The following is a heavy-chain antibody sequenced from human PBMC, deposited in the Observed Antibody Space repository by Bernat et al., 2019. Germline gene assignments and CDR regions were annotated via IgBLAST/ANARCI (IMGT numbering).Heavy chain of an antibody. J-gene: IGHJ6*02. V-gene: IGHV1-18*01. CDR2: ISAYNGNT. CDR3: ARDRGQRVLEWLVYDYYYYGMDV. Sequence: QVQLVQSGAEVKKPGASVKVSCKASGYTFTSYGISWVRQAPGQGLEWMGWISAYNGNTNYAQKLQGRVTMATDTATSTAYMGLWILRSDDAAMDYCARDRGQRVLEWLVYDYYYYGMDVWGQGTTVTVSS. CDR1: GYTFTSYG. D-gene: IGHD3-3*01.